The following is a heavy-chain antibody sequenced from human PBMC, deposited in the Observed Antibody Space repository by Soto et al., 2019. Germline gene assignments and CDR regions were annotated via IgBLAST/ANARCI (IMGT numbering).Heavy chain of an antibody. CDR3: ARGFGAGCYDSSGYYWP. V-gene: IGHV1-18*01. J-gene: IGHJ5*02. CDR2: ISAYNGNT. Sequence: GASVKVSFKASGYTLTSYGISWVREAPGQGLEWMGWISAYNGNTNYAQKLQGRVTMTTDTSTSTAYMELRSRRSDDTAVYYCARGFGAGCYDSSGYYWPWGQGTLVTVSS. CDR1: GYTLTSYG. D-gene: IGHD3-22*01.